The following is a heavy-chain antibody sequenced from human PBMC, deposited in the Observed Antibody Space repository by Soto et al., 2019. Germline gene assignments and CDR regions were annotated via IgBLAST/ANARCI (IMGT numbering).Heavy chain of an antibody. J-gene: IGHJ4*02. CDR2: ISYDGSNK. D-gene: IGHD2-21*02. Sequence: QVQLVESGGGVVQPGRSLRLSCAASGFTFSSYGMHWVRQAPGKGLEWVAVISYDGSNKYYADSVKGRFTISRDNSKNTLDQRMNSLRAEDTAVYYCAKGRGIRTRLVVTAIDYWGQGTLVTVSS. CDR1: GFTFSSYG. V-gene: IGHV3-30*18. CDR3: AKGRGIRTRLVVTAIDY.